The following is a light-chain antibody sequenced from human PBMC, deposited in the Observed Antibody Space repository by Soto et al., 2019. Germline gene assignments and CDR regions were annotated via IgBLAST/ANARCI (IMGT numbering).Light chain of an antibody. CDR3: QQYNDWPLT. CDR2: GAS. CDR1: QSVKSN. V-gene: IGKV3-15*01. Sequence: EIVMTQSPATLSVSPGERATLSCRASQSVKSNLAWYQQKPGQAPGLLIYGASTRATGIPARFSGSGSGTEFTLTISSLQSEDFAVYYCQQYNDWPLTFGGGTKVEIK. J-gene: IGKJ4*01.